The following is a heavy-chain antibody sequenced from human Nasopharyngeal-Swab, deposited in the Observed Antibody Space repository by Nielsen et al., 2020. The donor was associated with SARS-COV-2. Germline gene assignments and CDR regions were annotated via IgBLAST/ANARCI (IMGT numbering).Heavy chain of an antibody. CDR3: ARPSLQQRTDAFDI. Sequence: VRQMPGKGLEWMGIIYPGDSDTRYSPSFQGQVTISADKSISTAYLQWSSLKASDTAMYYCARPSLQQRTDAFDIWGQGTMVTVS. CDR2: IYPGDSDT. J-gene: IGHJ3*02. D-gene: IGHD6-13*01. V-gene: IGHV5-51*01.